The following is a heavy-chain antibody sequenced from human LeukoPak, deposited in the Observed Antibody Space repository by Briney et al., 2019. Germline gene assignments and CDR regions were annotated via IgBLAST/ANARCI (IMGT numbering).Heavy chain of an antibody. CDR3: ARGPTFRGSGYDLGWFDP. J-gene: IGHJ5*02. Sequence: PSETLSLTCAVYGGSFSGYYWSWIRQPPGKGQEWIGEINHSGTTNYNPSLKSRVTISVDTSKNQFSLKLSSVTAADTAVYYCARGPTFRGSGYDLGWFDPWGQGTLVTVSS. CDR1: GGSFSGYY. D-gene: IGHD5-12*01. CDR2: INHSGTT. V-gene: IGHV4-34*01.